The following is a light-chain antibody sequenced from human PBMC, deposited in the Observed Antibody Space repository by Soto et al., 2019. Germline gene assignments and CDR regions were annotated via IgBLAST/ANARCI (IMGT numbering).Light chain of an antibody. Sequence: DIQMTQSPSSLSASVGDRVTITCRAGQSTSIYVNWYQQKPGKAPKLLIYAASSLQSGVPSRFSGSESGTDFTLTISSLQPEDFANYYCQQSYSTPYTFGQGTNLEIK. CDR1: QSTSIY. V-gene: IGKV1-39*01. CDR3: QQSYSTPYT. CDR2: AAS. J-gene: IGKJ2*01.